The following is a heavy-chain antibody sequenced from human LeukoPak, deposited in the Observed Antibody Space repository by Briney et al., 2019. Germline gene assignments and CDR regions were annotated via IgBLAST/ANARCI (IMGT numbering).Heavy chain of an antibody. CDR2: ISGSGGST. CDR3: AKSGSTSLYYFYMDV. V-gene: IGHV3-23*01. Sequence: GGSLRLSCAASGFTFSSYAMSWVRRGPGKGLEWVSGISGSGGSTYYADSVKGRFTISRDNSKNTLYLQMNSLRAEDTAVYYCAKSGSTSLYYFYMDVWAKGTPVTVSS. J-gene: IGHJ6*03. CDR1: GFTFSSYA. D-gene: IGHD2-2*01.